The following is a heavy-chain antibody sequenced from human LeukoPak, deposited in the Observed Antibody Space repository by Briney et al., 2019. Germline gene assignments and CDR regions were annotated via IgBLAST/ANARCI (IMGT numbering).Heavy chain of an antibody. CDR1: GFTFNGHW. Sequence: GGSLRLSCEASGFTFNGHWMHWVRQAPGKGLVWVSLINGDGSTISYADSVKGRFTISRDNAKNRLYLQMNSLGAEDTAVYYCASSTVAYYYDSSGYYLDYWGQGTLVTVSS. CDR3: ASSTVAYYYDSSGYYLDY. CDR2: INGDGSTI. D-gene: IGHD3-22*01. V-gene: IGHV3-74*01. J-gene: IGHJ4*02.